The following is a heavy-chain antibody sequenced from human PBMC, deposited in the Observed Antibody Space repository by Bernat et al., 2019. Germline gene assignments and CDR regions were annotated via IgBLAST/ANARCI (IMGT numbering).Heavy chain of an antibody. CDR1: GVTFSSYG. V-gene: IGHV3-33*01. J-gene: IGHJ4*02. D-gene: IGHD6-13*01. Sequence: QVQLVESGGGVVQPGRSLRLSCAASGVTFSSYGMHWVRQAPGKGLEWVAVIWYDGSNKYYADSVKGRFTISRDNSKNTLYLQMNSLRAEDTAVYYCARDGSWYSSSWFDYWGQGTLVTVSS. CDR3: ARDGSWYSSSWFDY. CDR2: IWYDGSNK.